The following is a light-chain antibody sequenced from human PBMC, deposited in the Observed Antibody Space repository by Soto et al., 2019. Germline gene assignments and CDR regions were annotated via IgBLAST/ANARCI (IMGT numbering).Light chain of an antibody. CDR3: QQYNSYSGM. J-gene: IGKJ1*01. CDR1: QTIGSW. Sequence: EIQITPSPSTLSGSVGARVTVPCRASQTIGSWLAWYQQKPGRAPKLLIFDASSLESGVPSRFSGNGSGTEFTLTISGLQPDDFASYYCQQYNSYSGMFGQGTKVDIK. V-gene: IGKV1-5*01. CDR2: DAS.